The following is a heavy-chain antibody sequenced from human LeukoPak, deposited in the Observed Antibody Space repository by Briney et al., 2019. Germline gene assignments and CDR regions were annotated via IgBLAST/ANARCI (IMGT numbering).Heavy chain of an antibody. Sequence: PGGSLRLSCAASGFTFSSYGMHWVRQAPGKGLEWVAVISYDGSNKYYADSVKGRFTISRDNSKNTLYLQMNSLRAEDTAVYYCAKEYLEWLFICYGMDVWGQGTTVTVSS. J-gene: IGHJ6*02. CDR1: GFTFSSYG. D-gene: IGHD3-3*01. V-gene: IGHV3-30*18. CDR2: ISYDGSNK. CDR3: AKEYLEWLFICYGMDV.